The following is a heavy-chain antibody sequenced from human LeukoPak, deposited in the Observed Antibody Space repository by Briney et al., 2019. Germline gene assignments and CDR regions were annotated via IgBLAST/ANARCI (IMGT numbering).Heavy chain of an antibody. CDR2: INSDGSTT. Sequence: GGSLRLSCAASGFTFSSYWMRWVRQAPGKGLVWDSRINSDGSTTTYADSVKGRFTISRDNAKNTLYLQMNSLRAEDTAVYYCVRNLDFWGDSEDYWGQGTLVTVSS. J-gene: IGHJ4*02. CDR3: VRNLDFWGDSEDY. CDR1: GFTFSSYW. V-gene: IGHV3-74*01. D-gene: IGHD3-3*01.